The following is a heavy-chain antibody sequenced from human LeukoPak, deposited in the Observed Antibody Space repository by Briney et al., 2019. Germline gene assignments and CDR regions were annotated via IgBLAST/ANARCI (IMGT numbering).Heavy chain of an antibody. V-gene: IGHV3-48*03. CDR1: GFSFRSYE. D-gene: IGHD6-13*01. CDR2: ISGSGSLI. Sequence: PGGSLRLSCAASGFSFRSYEMNWVRQAPGKGLEWVSYISGSGSLIYYTDSVKGRFTISRDNAKDSLYLQMNSLRAEDTAVYYCARDPGYGGFSGAFDIWGQGTMVTVSS. J-gene: IGHJ3*02. CDR3: ARDPGYGGFSGAFDI.